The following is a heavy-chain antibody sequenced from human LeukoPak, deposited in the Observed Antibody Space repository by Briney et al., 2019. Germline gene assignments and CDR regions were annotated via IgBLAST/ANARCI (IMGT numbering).Heavy chain of an antibody. J-gene: IGHJ2*01. CDR2: IIPIFGTA. CDR3: ARDPADWGSTTRYFDL. D-gene: IGHD7-27*01. Sequence: ASVKVSCKASGGXFSSYAISWVRQAPGQGLEWMGGIIPIFGTANYAQKFQGRVTITADESTSTAYMELSSLRSEDTAVYYCARDPADWGSTTRYFDLWGRGTLVTGSS. CDR1: GGXFSSYA. V-gene: IGHV1-69*01.